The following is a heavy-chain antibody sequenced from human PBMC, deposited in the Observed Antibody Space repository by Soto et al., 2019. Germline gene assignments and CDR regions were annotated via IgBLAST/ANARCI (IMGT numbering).Heavy chain of an antibody. J-gene: IGHJ4*02. CDR1: GFTFSSYS. Sequence: EVQLVESGGGLVKPGGSLRLSCAASGFTFSSYSMNWVRQAPGKGLEWVSSISSSSSYIYYADSVKGRFTISRDNAKNSLYLQMNSLRAEDTAVYYCARDLTDGSGSYYFWGQGTLVTVSS. D-gene: IGHD3-10*01. CDR2: ISSSSSYI. CDR3: ARDLTDGSGSYYF. V-gene: IGHV3-21*01.